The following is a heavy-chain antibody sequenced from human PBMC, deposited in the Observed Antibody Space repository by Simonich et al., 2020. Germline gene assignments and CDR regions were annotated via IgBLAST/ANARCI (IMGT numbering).Heavy chain of an antibody. CDR3: ARHAGFAFDI. CDR2: IYYRGST. J-gene: IGHJ3*02. V-gene: IGHV4-39*01. Sequence: QLQLQESGPGLVKPSETLSLTCTVSGGSISSSSYYWGWIRQPPGKGLGGIGSIYYRGSTYYNPSLKSRLTISVDTSKNQFSLKLSSVTAADTAVYYCARHAGFAFDIWGQGTMVTVSS. CDR1: GGSISSSSYY. D-gene: IGHD6-13*01.